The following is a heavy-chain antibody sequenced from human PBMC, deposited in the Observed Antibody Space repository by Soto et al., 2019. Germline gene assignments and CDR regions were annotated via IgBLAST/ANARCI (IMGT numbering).Heavy chain of an antibody. J-gene: IGHJ4*02. Sequence: QVQLVESGGGVVQPGRSLRLSCAASGFTFSSYAMHWVRQAPGKGLEWVAVISYDGSNKYYADSVKGRFTISRDNSKNTLYLQMNSLRDEDTAVYYCARDELGYYDSSGYLRRWGQGTLVTVSS. D-gene: IGHD3-22*01. V-gene: IGHV3-30-3*01. CDR2: ISYDGSNK. CDR1: GFTFSSYA. CDR3: ARDELGYYDSSGYLRR.